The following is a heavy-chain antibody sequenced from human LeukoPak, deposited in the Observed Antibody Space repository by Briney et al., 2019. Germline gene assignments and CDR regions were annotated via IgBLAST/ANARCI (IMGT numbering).Heavy chain of an antibody. D-gene: IGHD3-16*02. CDR1: GFTVSSNY. Sequence: GGSPRLSCAASGFTVSSNYMSWVRQAPGKGLEWVSVIYSGGSTYYADAVKGRFTIFRDNSTNTLYLQMNSLSAEDTAVYYCARDTPTELRLGELSLYLGAFDIWGQGTMVTVSS. J-gene: IGHJ3*02. V-gene: IGHV3-53*01. CDR3: ARDTPTELRLGELSLYLGAFDI. CDR2: IYSGGST.